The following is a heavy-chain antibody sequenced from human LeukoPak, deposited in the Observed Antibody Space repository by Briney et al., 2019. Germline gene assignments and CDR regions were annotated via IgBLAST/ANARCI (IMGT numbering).Heavy chain of an antibody. D-gene: IGHD6-13*01. J-gene: IGHJ4*02. V-gene: IGHV3-64*01. CDR3: ARVKAAAGTKYFDY. CDR1: GFTFSSYA. CDR2: ISSNGGST. Sequence: PGGSLRLSCAASGFTFSSYAMHWVRQAPGKGLEYVSAISSNGGSTYYANSVKGRFTISRDNSKNTLYLQMGSLRAEDMAVYYCARVKAAAGTKYFDYWGQGTLVTVSS.